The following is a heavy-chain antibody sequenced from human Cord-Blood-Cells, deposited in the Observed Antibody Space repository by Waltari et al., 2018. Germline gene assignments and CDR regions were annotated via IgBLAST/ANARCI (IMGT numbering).Heavy chain of an antibody. D-gene: IGHD2-2*02. CDR3: ARGYCSSTSCYTRRGNYFDY. J-gene: IGHJ4*02. CDR1: GGSFSGYY. Sequence: QVQLQQWGAGLLKPSETLSLTCAVYGGSFSGYYWSWIRQPPGKGREWIGEINHSGRTNYTPSLKSRVTISVDTSKNQFSLKLSSVTAADTAVYYCARGYCSSTSCYTRRGNYFDYWGQGTLVTVSS. CDR2: INHSGRT. V-gene: IGHV4-34*01.